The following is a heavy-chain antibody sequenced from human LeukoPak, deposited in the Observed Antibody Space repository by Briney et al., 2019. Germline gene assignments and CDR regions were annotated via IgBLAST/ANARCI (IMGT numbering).Heavy chain of an antibody. CDR2: IIPIFGTA. CDR3: ARDGYSSSSFTPFDY. J-gene: IGHJ4*02. Sequence: GASVKVSCKASGYTFTSYAMNWVRQAPGQGLEWMGGIIPIFGTANYAQKFQGRVTITADESTSTAYMELSSLRSEDTAVYYCARDGYSSSSFTPFDYWGQGTLVTVSS. D-gene: IGHD6-6*01. V-gene: IGHV1-69*13. CDR1: GYTFTSYA.